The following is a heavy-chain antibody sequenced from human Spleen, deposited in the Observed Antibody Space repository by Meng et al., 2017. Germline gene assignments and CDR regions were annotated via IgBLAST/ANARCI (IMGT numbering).Heavy chain of an antibody. Sequence: QVQLQESGPGLVDPSQTLSLTCTFSGGSMSSGNYYWSWIRQPPGKGLEWIGYIHHSGSAYYNPSLKSRVSISVDTSKNHFSLNLNSVTAADTAVYYCVRHAGGTSKFGPWGQGTLVTVSS. V-gene: IGHV4-30-4*01. D-gene: IGHD4-23*01. J-gene: IGHJ5*02. CDR2: IHHSGSA. CDR1: GGSMSSGNYY. CDR3: VRHAGGTSKFGP.